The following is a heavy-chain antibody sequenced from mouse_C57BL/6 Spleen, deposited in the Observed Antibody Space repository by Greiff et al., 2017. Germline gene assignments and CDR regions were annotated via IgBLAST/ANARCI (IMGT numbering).Heavy chain of an antibody. CDR1: GYTFTNYW. CDR3: ARGDYSNYGYAMDY. J-gene: IGHJ4*01. V-gene: IGHV1-63*01. D-gene: IGHD2-5*01. Sequence: VQLQQSGAELVRPGTSVKMSCKASGYTFTNYWIGWAKQRPGHGLEWIGDIYPGGGYTNYNEKFKGKATLTADKSSSTAYMQFSSLTSEDSAIYYCARGDYSNYGYAMDYWGQGTSVTVSS. CDR2: IYPGGGYT.